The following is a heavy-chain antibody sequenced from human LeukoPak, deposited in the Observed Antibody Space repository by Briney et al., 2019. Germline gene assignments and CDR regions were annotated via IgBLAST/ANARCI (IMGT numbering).Heavy chain of an antibody. V-gene: IGHV3-23*01. D-gene: IGHD2-2*01. CDR2: ISGSGGTT. Sequence: GSLRLSCAASGFTFSNYAMNWVRQAPGKGLEWVSAISGSGGTTYYADSVKGRFTISRDNSKNTLNLQMNSLRAEDTAVYYCAKGGYCSSTNCYYFDYWGQGTLVTVSS. CDR1: GFTFSNYA. J-gene: IGHJ4*02. CDR3: AKGGYCSSTNCYYFDY.